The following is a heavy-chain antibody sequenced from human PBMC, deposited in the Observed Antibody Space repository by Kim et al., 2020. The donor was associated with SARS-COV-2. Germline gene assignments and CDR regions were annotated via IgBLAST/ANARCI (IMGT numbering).Heavy chain of an antibody. D-gene: IGHD6-13*01. V-gene: IGHV3-7*01. CDR3: ARVSHSSSWRGLFWFDP. CDR2: IKQDGSEK. CDR1: GFTFSSYW. J-gene: IGHJ5*02. Sequence: GGSLRLSCAASGFTFSSYWMSWVRQAPGKGLEWVANIKQDGSEKYYVDSVKGRFTIPRDNAKNSLYLQMNSLRAEDTAVYYCARVSHSSSWRGLFWFDPWGQGTLVTVSS.